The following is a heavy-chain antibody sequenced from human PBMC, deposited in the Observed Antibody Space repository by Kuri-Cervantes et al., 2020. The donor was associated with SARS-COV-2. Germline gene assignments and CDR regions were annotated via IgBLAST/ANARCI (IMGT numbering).Heavy chain of an antibody. D-gene: IGHD2-2*01. J-gene: IGHJ4*02. CDR3: AKDFPCTSRYLGFDY. CDR1: GFTFDDYA. Sequence: GESLKISCAASGFTFDDYAMHWVRQAPGKGLEWVSLISWDGGSTYYADSVKGRFTISRDNSKNSLYLQMNSLRTEDTALYYCAKDFPCTSRYLGFDYWGQGTLVTVSS. CDR2: ISWDGGST. V-gene: IGHV3-43D*03.